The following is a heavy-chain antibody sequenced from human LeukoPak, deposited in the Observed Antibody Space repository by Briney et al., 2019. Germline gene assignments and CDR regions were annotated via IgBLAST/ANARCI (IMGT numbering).Heavy chain of an antibody. Sequence: PSETLSLTCTVSGGSISSYYWSWIRQPPGKGLEWIGYIYYSGSTNYNPSLKSRVTISVDTSKNQFSLKLGSVTAADTAVYYCARGGSYGYRSFDYWGQGTLVTVSS. D-gene: IGHD5-18*01. CDR1: GGSISSYY. V-gene: IGHV4-59*01. J-gene: IGHJ4*02. CDR2: IYYSGST. CDR3: ARGGSYGYRSFDY.